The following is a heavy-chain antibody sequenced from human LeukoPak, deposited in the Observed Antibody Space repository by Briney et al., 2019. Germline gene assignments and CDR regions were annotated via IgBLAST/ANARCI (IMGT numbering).Heavy chain of an antibody. CDR3: AREGVYSGSPDAFDI. Sequence: ASVKVSCKASGYTFTSYGISWVRQAPGQGLEWMGWINTNTGNPTYAQGFTGRFVFSLDTSVSTAYLQISSLKAEDTAVYYCAREGVYSGSPDAFDIWGQGTMVTVSS. D-gene: IGHD1-26*01. J-gene: IGHJ3*02. CDR1: GYTFTSYG. V-gene: IGHV7-4-1*02. CDR2: INTNTGNP.